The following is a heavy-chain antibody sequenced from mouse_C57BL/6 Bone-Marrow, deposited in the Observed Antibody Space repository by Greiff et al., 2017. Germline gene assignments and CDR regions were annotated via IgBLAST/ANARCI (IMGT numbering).Heavy chain of an antibody. J-gene: IGHJ4*01. CDR2: INPNYGTT. CDR1: GYSFTDYN. CDR3: ARGYDYDYAMDY. D-gene: IGHD2-4*01. V-gene: IGHV1-39*01. Sequence: LEESGPELVQPGASVKISCKASGYSFTDYNMNWVKQSNGKSLEWIGVINPNYGTTSYNQKFKGKATLTVDQSSSTAYMQLNSLTSEDSAVYYCARGYDYDYAMDYWGQGTSVTVSS.